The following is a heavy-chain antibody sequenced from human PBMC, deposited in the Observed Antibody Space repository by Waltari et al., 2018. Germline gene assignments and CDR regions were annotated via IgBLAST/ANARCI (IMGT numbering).Heavy chain of an antibody. CDR1: W. V-gene: IGHV4-4*01. CDR2: VQGSGRT. Sequence: WWSLVRQSPEKGREWMGQVQGSGRTNYNPSFASRVSVSVDTSTNQFSLKVTSATGADTAVYFCARDRGRGIYLDSWGQGVLVTVSP. D-gene: IGHD2-15*01. J-gene: IGHJ4*02. CDR3: ARDRGRGIYLDS.